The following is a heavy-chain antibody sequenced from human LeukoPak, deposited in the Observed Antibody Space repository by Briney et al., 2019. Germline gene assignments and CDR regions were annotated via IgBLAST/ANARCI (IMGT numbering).Heavy chain of an antibody. CDR1: GYTFTGNY. CDR3: AREMGFGDYLFDY. V-gene: IGHV1-2*02. CDR2: INPNSGGT. Sequence: ASVKVSCKASGYTFTGNYMHWVRQAPGQGLEWMGWINPNSGGTSFAQKFQGRVTTTRDTSISTAYMEMSRLRSDDTAVYYCAREMGFGDYLFDYWGQGTLVTVSS. J-gene: IGHJ4*02. D-gene: IGHD4-17*01.